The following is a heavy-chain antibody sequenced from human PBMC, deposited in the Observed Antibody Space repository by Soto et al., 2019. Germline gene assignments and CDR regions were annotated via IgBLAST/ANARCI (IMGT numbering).Heavy chain of an antibody. CDR1: GLTLSGSY. V-gene: IGHV3-73*01. CDR3: SSIDY. CDR2: IRSKADSYAT. J-gene: IGHJ4*02. Sequence: GGSMRLSCAASGLTLSGSYMYWVRQASGKGLEWVGRIRSKADSYATAYAASVKGRFAISREDSKNMAYLQMKRFKTEDSAVYYCSSIDYWGQGILVTVSS.